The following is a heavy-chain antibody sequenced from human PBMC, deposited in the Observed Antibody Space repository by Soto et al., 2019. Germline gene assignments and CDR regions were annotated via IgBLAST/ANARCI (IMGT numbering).Heavy chain of an antibody. Sequence: GASVKVSCKASGYTFTSYAMHWVRQAPGQRLEWMGWINAGNGNTKYSQKFQGRVTITRDTSASTAYMELSSLRSEDTAVYYCAIPEARSLTPYYYYGMDVWGQGTTVTVSS. V-gene: IGHV1-3*01. J-gene: IGHJ6*02. CDR2: INAGNGNT. CDR3: AIPEARSLTPYYYYGMDV. D-gene: IGHD7-27*01. CDR1: GYTFTSYA.